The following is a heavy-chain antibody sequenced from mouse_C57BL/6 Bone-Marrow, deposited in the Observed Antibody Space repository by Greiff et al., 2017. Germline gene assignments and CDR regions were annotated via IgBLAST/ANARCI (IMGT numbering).Heavy chain of an antibody. J-gene: IGHJ3*01. CDR2: INSDGGST. D-gene: IGHD2-10*01. CDR1: EYEFPSHD. Sequence: EVKLVESGGGLVQPGESLSLSCEFTEYEFPSHDMSWVRKTPEKRLELVAAINSDGGSTYYPATMERRFIISRDNTKKTLYLQMSSLMSEDTALYYCARQGPYYPFAYWGQGTLVTVSA. V-gene: IGHV5-2*01. CDR3: ARQGPYYPFAY.